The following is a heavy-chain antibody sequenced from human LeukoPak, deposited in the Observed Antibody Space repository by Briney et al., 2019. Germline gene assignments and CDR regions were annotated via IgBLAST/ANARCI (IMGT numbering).Heavy chain of an antibody. CDR3: AKEGSGSYYVDY. CDR2: ISGSGGST. Sequence: PGGSLRLSCAASGCTFSSYGMSWVRQAPGKGLEWVSAISGSGGSTYYADSVKGRFTISRDNSKNTLYLQMNSLRAEDTAVYYCAKEGSGSYYVDYWGQGTLVTVSS. CDR1: GCTFSSYG. J-gene: IGHJ4*02. D-gene: IGHD1-26*01. V-gene: IGHV3-23*01.